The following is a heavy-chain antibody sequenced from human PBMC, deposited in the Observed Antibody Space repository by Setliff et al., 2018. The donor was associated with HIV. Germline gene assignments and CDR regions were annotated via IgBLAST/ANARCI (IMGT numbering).Heavy chain of an antibody. Sequence: SETLSLTCSVSGGSDIKDKFYWGWIRQAPAKGLEWIGTLYDTGRTYYNPPLKSRVSIFVDTTKNEFSLNLRSVTAADTAVYFCVNSGYDGDYYYYYMDVWGKGTTVTVSS. D-gene: IGHD5-12*01. V-gene: IGHV4-39*01. J-gene: IGHJ6*03. CDR3: VNSGYDGDYYYYYMDV. CDR1: GGSDIKDKFY. CDR2: LYDTGRT.